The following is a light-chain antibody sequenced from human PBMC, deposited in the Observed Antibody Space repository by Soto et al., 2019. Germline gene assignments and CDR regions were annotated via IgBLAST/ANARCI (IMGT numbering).Light chain of an antibody. CDR1: SSDVGAYNY. V-gene: IGLV2-14*03. CDR3: SSYTRSRTRV. CDR2: DVS. J-gene: IGLJ1*01. Sequence: QSALTQPASVSGSPGQSITISCTGTSSDVGAYNYVSWYQQHPGKAPKLMIYDVSNRPSGISNRFSGSKSGNTASLTISGLQAEDEADYYCSSYTRSRTRVFGTGTKLTVL.